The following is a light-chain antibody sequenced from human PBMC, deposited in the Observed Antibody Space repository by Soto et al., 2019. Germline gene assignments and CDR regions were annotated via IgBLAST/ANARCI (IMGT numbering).Light chain of an antibody. CDR1: QSISSF. J-gene: IGKJ1*01. V-gene: IGKV1-39*01. CDR3: QQSYSPPRGT. Sequence: DIQMTQSPSSLSASIGDRVTITCRASQSISSFLNWYQQNPGKAPKLLIYVASSLPSGVPSRFSGSGSGTDFTLTISSLQPEDSATKYCQQSYSPPRGTFGQGTKV. CDR2: VAS.